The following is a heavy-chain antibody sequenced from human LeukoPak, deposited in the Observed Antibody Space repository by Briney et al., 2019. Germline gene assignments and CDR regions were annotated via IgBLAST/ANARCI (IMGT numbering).Heavy chain of an antibody. CDR1: GFTFSSYA. CDR3: AKPQSYGDTTPDAFDI. J-gene: IGHJ3*02. CDR2: ISGSGGST. V-gene: IGHV3-23*01. D-gene: IGHD1-26*01. Sequence: GGSLRLSCAASGFTFSSYAMSWVRQAPGKGLEWVSAISGSGGSTYYADSVKGRFTISRDNSKNTLYLQMNSLRAEDTAVYYCAKPQSYGDTTPDAFDIWGQGTMVTVSS.